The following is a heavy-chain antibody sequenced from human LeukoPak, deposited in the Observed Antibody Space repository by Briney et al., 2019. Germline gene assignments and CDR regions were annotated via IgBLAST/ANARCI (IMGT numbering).Heavy chain of an antibody. CDR2: IIHSGST. V-gene: IGHV4-34*01. D-gene: IGHD3-9*01. CDR3: ARGGKRYFGWLYLGGEYYFDY. Sequence: PSETLSLTCAVYGGSLSGYYWSWIRQPPGKGLEWSGEIIHSGSTHYNPSLKSRVTLSVDTSKNQFSLKLSSVTAADTAVCYGARGGKRYFGWLYLGGEYYFDYWGQGTLVTVSS. CDR1: GGSLSGYY. J-gene: IGHJ4*02.